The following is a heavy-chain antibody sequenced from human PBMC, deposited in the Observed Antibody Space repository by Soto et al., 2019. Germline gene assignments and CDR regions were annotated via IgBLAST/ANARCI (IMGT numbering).Heavy chain of an antibody. J-gene: IGHJ5*02. CDR1: GGSISSNNW. D-gene: IGHD3-10*01. CDR3: ARALRNYYGSGSFLPLYSWFDP. V-gene: IGHV4-4*02. Sequence: PSETLSLTCTVSGGSISSNNWWSWVRQPPGKGLEWIGEIYHSGSTNYNPSLKSRVIISVDTSKNQFSLRLSSVTAADTAVYYCARALRNYYGSGSFLPLYSWFDPWGQGTLVTVSS. CDR2: IYHSGST.